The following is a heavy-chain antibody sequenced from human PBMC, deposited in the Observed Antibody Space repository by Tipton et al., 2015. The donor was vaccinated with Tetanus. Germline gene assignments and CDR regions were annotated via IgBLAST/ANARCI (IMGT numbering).Heavy chain of an antibody. CDR2: IYTSGST. Sequence: TLSLTCTVSGGSISSYYWSWIRQPAGKGLEWIGRIYTSGSTNYNPSLKSRVTMSVDTSKNQFSPKLSSVTAADTAVYYCARIPRESSGWYYAFDIWGQGTMVTVSS. J-gene: IGHJ3*02. CDR3: ARIPRESSGWYYAFDI. V-gene: IGHV4-4*07. D-gene: IGHD6-19*01. CDR1: GGSISSYY.